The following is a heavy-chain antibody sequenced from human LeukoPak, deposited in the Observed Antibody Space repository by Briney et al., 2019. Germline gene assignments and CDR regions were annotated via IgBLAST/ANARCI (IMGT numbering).Heavy chain of an antibody. V-gene: IGHV4-59*08. CDR3: ARRRGGHPFDP. CDR2: IYYSGST. J-gene: IGHJ5*02. D-gene: IGHD5-24*01. Sequence: SETLSLTCTVSGGSISSYYWSWIRQPPGKGLEWMGYIYYSGSTNYNPSLKSRVTISVDTSKNQFSLKLSSVTAADTAVYYCARRRGGHPFDPWGQGTLVTVSS. CDR1: GGSISSYY.